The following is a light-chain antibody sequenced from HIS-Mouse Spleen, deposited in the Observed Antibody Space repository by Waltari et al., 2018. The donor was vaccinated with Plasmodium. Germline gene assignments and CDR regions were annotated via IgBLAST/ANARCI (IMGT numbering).Light chain of an antibody. J-gene: IGLJ2*01. CDR2: EVS. CDR1: SSDVGGYNY. V-gene: IGLV2-8*01. CDR3: SSYAGSNNLV. Sequence: TQTPLSLSVTPGQSVTISCTGTSSDVGGYNYVSWYQQHPGKAPKLMIYEVSKRPSGVPVRFSGSKSGNTASLTVSGLQAEDEADYYCSSYAGSNNLVFGGGTKLTVL.